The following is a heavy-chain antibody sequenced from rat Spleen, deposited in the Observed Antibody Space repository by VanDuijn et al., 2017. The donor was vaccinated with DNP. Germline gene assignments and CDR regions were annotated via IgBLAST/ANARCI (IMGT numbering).Heavy chain of an antibody. D-gene: IGHD1-11*01. V-gene: IGHV5S10*01. CDR3: ARHPLYGGYMYFDS. Sequence: EVQLVESGGGLVQPGRSLKLSCAASGFTFSDYDMAWVRQAPKKGLEWVATIIYDGSRTYYRDSGKGRFTISRDNGKNSLYLHMDSLKSEDTATYYCARHPLYGGYMYFDSWGQGVMVTVSS. CDR2: IIYDGSRT. CDR1: GFTFSDYD. J-gene: IGHJ2*01.